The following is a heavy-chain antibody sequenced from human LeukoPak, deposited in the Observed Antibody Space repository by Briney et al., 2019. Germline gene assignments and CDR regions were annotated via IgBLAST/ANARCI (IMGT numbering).Heavy chain of an antibody. Sequence: PGGSLSLSCAASGFTYGRYWMSWVRQAPGEGLEWVANVKPDGSERYYMGSVKGRLTISRDNAKKSVYLQVNSLRVEDAAVYYCATEASSTYPHDNSGYYVLDYWAQGTLVTVSS. CDR3: ATEASSTYPHDNSGYYVLDY. D-gene: IGHD3-22*01. CDR2: VKPDGSER. J-gene: IGHJ4*02. CDR1: GFTYGRYW. V-gene: IGHV3-7*01.